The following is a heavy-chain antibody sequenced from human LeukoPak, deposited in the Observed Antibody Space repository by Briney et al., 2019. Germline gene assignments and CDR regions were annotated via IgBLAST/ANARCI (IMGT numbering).Heavy chain of an antibody. CDR2: ISSSSSTI. V-gene: IGHV3-48*04. J-gene: IGHJ3*02. Sequence: GGSLRLSCAASGFTFSSYSMNWVRQAPGKGLEWVSYISSSSSTIYYADSVKGRFTISRDNAKNSLYLQMNSLRAEDTAVYYCARAALNYYDSGGYYPPDAFDIWGQGTMVTVSS. D-gene: IGHD3-22*01. CDR3: ARAALNYYDSGGYYPPDAFDI. CDR1: GFTFSSYS.